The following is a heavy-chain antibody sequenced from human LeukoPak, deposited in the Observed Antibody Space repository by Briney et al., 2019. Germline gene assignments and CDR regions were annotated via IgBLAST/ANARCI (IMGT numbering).Heavy chain of an antibody. CDR2: ISYDGSNK. J-gene: IGHJ3*02. V-gene: IGHV3-30*18. Sequence: GRSLRLSCAASGFTFSSYGMHWVRQAPGKGLEWVAVISYDGSNKYYADSVKGRFTISRDNSKNTLYLQMNSLRAEDTAVYYCAKGLISRLLWFGEVAFDIWGQGTMVTVSS. CDR1: GFTFSSYG. CDR3: AKGLISRLLWFGEVAFDI. D-gene: IGHD3-10*01.